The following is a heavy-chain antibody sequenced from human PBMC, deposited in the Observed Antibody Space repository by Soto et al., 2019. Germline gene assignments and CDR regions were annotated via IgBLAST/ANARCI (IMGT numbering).Heavy chain of an antibody. D-gene: IGHD6-13*01. CDR2: IIPIFGTA. V-gene: IGHV1-69*13. CDR3: ARETAAAGENWFDP. J-gene: IGHJ5*02. CDR1: GGTFSSYA. Sequence: GASVKVSCKASGGTFSSYAISWVRQAPGQGLEWMGGIIPIFGTANYAQKFQGRVTITADESTSTAYMELSSLRSEDTAVYYCARETAAAGENWFDPWGQGTLVTVSS.